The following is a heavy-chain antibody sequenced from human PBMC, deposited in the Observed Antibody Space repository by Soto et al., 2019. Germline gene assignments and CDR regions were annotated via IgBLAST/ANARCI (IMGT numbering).Heavy chain of an antibody. Sequence: EVQLLESGGGLVQPGGSLRLSCAVSEFTFSSYAMNWVRQAPGKGLEWVATIGSRGGITYYADSVKGRFTISRDNSKNTLYLQMHSLRDEDTAVYYCAPVSDWALTYCGQGTLVTVSS. J-gene: IGHJ4*02. V-gene: IGHV3-23*01. CDR1: EFTFSSYA. D-gene: IGHD6-19*01. CDR3: APVSDWALTY. CDR2: IGSRGGIT.